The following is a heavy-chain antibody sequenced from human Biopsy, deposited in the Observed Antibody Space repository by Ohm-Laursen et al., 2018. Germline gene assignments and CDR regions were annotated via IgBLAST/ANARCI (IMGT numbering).Heavy chain of an antibody. D-gene: IGHD4/OR15-4a*01. Sequence: SDTLSLTCSVSGGSISSSTTYYWAWIRQPPGKGLEWVGEFSHTGTTIYNPSLKSRLTISVDKSKNHFSLRLTSVTAADTATYFCARGPYGDNAGAFDVWGQGTVVTVSS. J-gene: IGHJ3*01. CDR1: GGSISSSTTYY. CDR2: FSHTGTT. CDR3: ARGPYGDNAGAFDV. V-gene: IGHV4-39*07.